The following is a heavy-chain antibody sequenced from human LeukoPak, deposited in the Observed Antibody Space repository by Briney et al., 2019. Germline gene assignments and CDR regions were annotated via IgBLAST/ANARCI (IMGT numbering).Heavy chain of an antibody. CDR3: AREDEDIVVVD. V-gene: IGHV4-31*02. CDR1: GFTFSDYY. Sequence: LRLSCAASGFTFSDYYWSWIRQHPGKGLEWIGYIYSSGSTFYNPSLRSRVTISRDTSKNQFSLKLSSVTAADTAVYYCAREDEDIVVVDWGQGTLVTVSS. J-gene: IGHJ4*02. D-gene: IGHD2-2*01. CDR2: IYSSGST.